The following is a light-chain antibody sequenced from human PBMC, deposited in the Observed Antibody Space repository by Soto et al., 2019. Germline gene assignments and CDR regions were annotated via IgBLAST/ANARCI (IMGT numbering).Light chain of an antibody. CDR1: QSVSSY. J-gene: IGKJ5*01. V-gene: IGKV3-11*01. CDR3: QQRSNWPPIT. Sequence: EIVCTQSPGTLSLSPGERSTLSGRASQSVSSYLSWYQQKPPHAPRLLIYDASNRATGIPATFSGSGSGTAFTLTTSSLEPEDFAVYYCQQRSNWPPITFGKGTRLEIK. CDR2: DAS.